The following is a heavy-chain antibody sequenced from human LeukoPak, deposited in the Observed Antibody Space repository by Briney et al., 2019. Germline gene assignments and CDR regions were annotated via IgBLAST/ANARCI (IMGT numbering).Heavy chain of an antibody. CDR2: MNPNSGNT. Sequence: GASVKVSCKASGYTFTTYDITRVRQATGQGLEWMGWMNPNSGNTAYAQKFQGRVTITRNTSISTAYMELSSLRSEDTAVYYCAREDYYDSGSNDYWGQGTLVTVSS. J-gene: IGHJ4*02. CDR1: GYTFTTYD. CDR3: AREDYYDSGSNDY. D-gene: IGHD3-22*01. V-gene: IGHV1-8*03.